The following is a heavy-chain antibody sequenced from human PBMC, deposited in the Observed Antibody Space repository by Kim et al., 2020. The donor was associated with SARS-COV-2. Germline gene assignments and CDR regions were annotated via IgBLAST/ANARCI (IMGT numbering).Heavy chain of an antibody. D-gene: IGHD2-15*01. CDR2: INGEGRST. CDR1: GFTFSSYW. V-gene: IGHV3-74*01. CDR3: ARGNSHGMDV. J-gene: IGHJ6*02. Sequence: GGSLRLSCAASGFTFSSYWMHWVRQAPGKGRVWVSRINGEGRSTIYVDSVKGRFTISRDNATNTLYLQMNSLRAEDTALYYCARGNSHGMDVWGQGTT.